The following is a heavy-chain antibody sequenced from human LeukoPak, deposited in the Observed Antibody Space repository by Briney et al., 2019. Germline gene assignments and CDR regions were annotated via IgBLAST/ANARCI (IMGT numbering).Heavy chain of an antibody. V-gene: IGHV3-30*18. CDR3: AKDQKWDYYDTSDYRNWFDP. CDR2: ISYDGSNK. CDR1: GFTFSSYG. J-gene: IGHJ5*02. D-gene: IGHD3-22*01. Sequence: GGSLRLSCAASGFTFSSYGMHWVRQAPGKGLEWVAIISYDGSNKYYADSVKGRFTISRDNSKNTLYLQMNSLRAEDTAVYYCAKDQKWDYYDTSDYRNWFDPWGQGTLVTVSS.